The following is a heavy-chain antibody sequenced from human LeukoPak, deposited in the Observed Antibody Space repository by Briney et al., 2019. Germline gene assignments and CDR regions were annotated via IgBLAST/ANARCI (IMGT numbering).Heavy chain of an antibody. CDR2: IISNGGST. Sequence: PGRSLILSCSASGFTFSSYAMHWVRQAPGKGLEYVSAIISNGGSTYYADSVKGTFTFSRDNSKNTLYLQMRSLRAEDTAVYYCVKVGDYYGSGSYYLPYLDYWGQGTLVSVSS. J-gene: IGHJ4*02. D-gene: IGHD3-10*01. CDR1: GFTFSSYA. V-gene: IGHV3-64D*06. CDR3: VKVGDYYGSGSYYLPYLDY.